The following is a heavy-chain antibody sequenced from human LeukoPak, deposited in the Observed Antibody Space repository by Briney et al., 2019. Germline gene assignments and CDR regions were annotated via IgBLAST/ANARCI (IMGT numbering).Heavy chain of an antibody. J-gene: IGHJ5*02. V-gene: IGHV4-4*07. CDR1: GGSLSSYY. D-gene: IGHD6-6*01. Sequence: SETLSLTCTVAGGSLSSYYWSWIRQPAGKGLEWIGRIYTSGSTNYNPSLKSRVTMSVDTSKHQFSLQLNSVTPEDTAVYYCARTPVAARSPIVWFDPWGQGTLVTVSS. CDR3: ARTPVAARSPIVWFDP. CDR2: IYTSGST.